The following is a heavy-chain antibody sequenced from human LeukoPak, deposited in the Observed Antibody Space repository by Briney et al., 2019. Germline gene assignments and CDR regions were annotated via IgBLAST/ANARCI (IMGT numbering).Heavy chain of an antibody. J-gene: IGHJ3*01. CDR1: GFTFSTYW. D-gene: IGHD5-18*01. Sequence: GGSLRLSCGASGFTFSTYWMHWVRQPPGKGLVWVSRIKSDGSTTYADSVEGRFSISRDKAKNTLYLQMNSLRAEDTAVYYCVRARGFSYGPEAFDVWGQGTMVTVSS. V-gene: IGHV3-74*01. CDR3: VRARGFSYGPEAFDV. CDR2: IKSDGST.